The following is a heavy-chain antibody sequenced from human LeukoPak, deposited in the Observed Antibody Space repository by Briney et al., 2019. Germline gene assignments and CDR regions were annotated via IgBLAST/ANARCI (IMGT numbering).Heavy chain of an antibody. Sequence: PGGSLRLSCAASGFTVSSNYMGWVRQAPGKGLEWVSVIYSGGSTYYADSVKGRFTISRDNSKNTLYLQMNSLRAEDTAVYYCARDSGSYWGTFDYWGQGTLVTVSS. J-gene: IGHJ4*02. D-gene: IGHD1-26*01. CDR1: GFTVSSNY. V-gene: IGHV3-53*01. CDR3: ARDSGSYWGTFDY. CDR2: IYSGGST.